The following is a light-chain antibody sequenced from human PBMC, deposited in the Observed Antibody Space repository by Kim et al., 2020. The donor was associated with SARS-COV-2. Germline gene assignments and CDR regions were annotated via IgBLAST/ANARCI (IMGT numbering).Light chain of an antibody. J-gene: IGKJ1*01. CDR3: QHRQT. CDR2: DGT. Sequence: TVSHSVGDRLTLPCRASQSVSRWLAWYQQKPGKAPKLLIYDGTNVQSGVPSRFSGSGSGTEFPLTLSSLQSDDFAIYYCQHRQTFGQETKLDIK. V-gene: IGKV1-5*01. CDR1: QSVSRW.